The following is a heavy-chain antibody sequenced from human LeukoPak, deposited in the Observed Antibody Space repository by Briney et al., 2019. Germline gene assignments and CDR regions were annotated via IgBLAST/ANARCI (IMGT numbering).Heavy chain of an antibody. Sequence: GGSLRLSCAASGFTFDDYAMHWVRQAPGRGLEWVSYISSRSSYIYYADSVKGRFTISRDNAKNSLYLQMNSLRAEDTAVYYCARELKDYYSMDVWGQGTTVTVSS. CDR1: GFTFDDYA. CDR2: ISSRSSYI. J-gene: IGHJ6*02. V-gene: IGHV3-21*01. CDR3: ARELKDYYSMDV.